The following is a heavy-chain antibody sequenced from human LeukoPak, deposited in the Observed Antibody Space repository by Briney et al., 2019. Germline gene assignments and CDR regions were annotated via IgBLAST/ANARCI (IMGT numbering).Heavy chain of an antibody. CDR2: ISGSGATT. CDR3: AKDTASSWWYFDL. J-gene: IGHJ2*01. D-gene: IGHD5-18*01. V-gene: IGHV3-23*01. CDR1: EFTFRSYA. Sequence: PGGSLRLSCAASEFTFRSYAMSWVRQAPGKGLEWVSAISGSGATTYSADSVKGRFTISRDNSKNTLYLQMNSLRAEDTAVYYCAKDTASSWWYFDLWGRGTLVTVSS.